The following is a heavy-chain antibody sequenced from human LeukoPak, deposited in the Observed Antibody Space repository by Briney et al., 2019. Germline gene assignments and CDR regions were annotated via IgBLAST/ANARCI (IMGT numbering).Heavy chain of an antibody. V-gene: IGHV3-33*01. D-gene: IGHD1-1*01. J-gene: IGHJ2*01. Sequence: GRSLRLSCAASGFTFRNFGMHWVRQGPGKGLEWVAAIYYDGGKKYYADSVKGRFTISRDNSKNTLYLQLNSLRAEDTAVYYCARDRLEIKYFDLWGRGTQVNVSS. CDR2: IYYDGGKK. CDR3: ARDRLEIKYFDL. CDR1: GFTFRNFG.